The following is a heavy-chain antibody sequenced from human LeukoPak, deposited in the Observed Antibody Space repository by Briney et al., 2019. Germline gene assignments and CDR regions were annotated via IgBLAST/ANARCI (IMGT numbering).Heavy chain of an antibody. CDR1: GGSISSYY. Sequence: PSETLSLTCTVSGGSISSYYWSWIRQPPGKGLEWIGYIYYSGSTNYNPSLKSRVTISVDTSKNQFSLKLSSVTAADTAVYYCARDITLGGATRLDYWGQGTLVTVSS. V-gene: IGHV4-59*12. CDR2: IYYSGST. D-gene: IGHD1-26*01. CDR3: ARDITLGGATRLDY. J-gene: IGHJ4*02.